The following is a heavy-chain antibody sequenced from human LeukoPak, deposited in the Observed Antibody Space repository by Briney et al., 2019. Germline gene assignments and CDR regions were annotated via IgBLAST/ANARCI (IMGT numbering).Heavy chain of an antibody. CDR2: IYPADSDT. Sequence: GESLKISCKGSGYSFTSYWIAWVRQMPWKGLEWMGIIYPADSDTRYSPSFQGQVTISADKSISTAYLQWSSLKASDTAMYYCARHSDWRFDYWGQGTLVTVSS. CDR3: ARHSDWRFDY. D-gene: IGHD3-9*01. V-gene: IGHV5-51*01. CDR1: GYSFTSYW. J-gene: IGHJ4*02.